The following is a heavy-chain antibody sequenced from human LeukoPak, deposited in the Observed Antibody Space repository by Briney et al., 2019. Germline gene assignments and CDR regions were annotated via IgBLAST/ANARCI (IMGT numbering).Heavy chain of an antibody. D-gene: IGHD4-23*01. V-gene: IGHV1-46*01. CDR3: ARDYGGNSEYYYYGMDV. CDR1: GYTFTSYY. J-gene: IGHJ6*02. CDR2: INPSGGST. Sequence: ASVKGSCKASGYTFTSYYMQWVRQAPGQGLEWMGIINPSGGSTSYAQKFQGRVTMTRDTSTSTVYMELSSLRSEDTAVYYCARDYGGNSEYYYYGMDVWGQGTTVTVSS.